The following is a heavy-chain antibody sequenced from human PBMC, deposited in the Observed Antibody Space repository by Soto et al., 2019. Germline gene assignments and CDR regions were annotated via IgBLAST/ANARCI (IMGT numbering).Heavy chain of an antibody. J-gene: IGHJ4*02. CDR1: GFTVSNNY. D-gene: IGHD1-1*01. V-gene: IGHV3-66*01. CDR3: ARDGTYNWV. Sequence: EVQLVESGGGLVQPGGSLRLSCAASGFTVSNNYMRWFRQAPGKGLEWVSLIYSGGATYYADAVKGRFTISRDNSKNTLYLQMNSLRAEDTAVYYCARDGTYNWVGGQGNLVTVSS. CDR2: IYSGGAT.